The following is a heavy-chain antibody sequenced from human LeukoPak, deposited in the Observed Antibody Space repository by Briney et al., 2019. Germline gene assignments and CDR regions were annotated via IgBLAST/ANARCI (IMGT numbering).Heavy chain of an antibody. Sequence: GSLRLSCAASGFTLSSYNMKWVRQAPGKGLEWVSSISSGSSYIYYADSVRGRFTISRDNSKNTLYLQMDSLRAEDTAVYYCATPPTVTRNYWGQGTLVTVSS. V-gene: IGHV3-21*04. CDR1: GFTLSSYN. CDR3: ATPPTVTRNY. J-gene: IGHJ4*02. CDR2: ISSGSSYI. D-gene: IGHD4-17*01.